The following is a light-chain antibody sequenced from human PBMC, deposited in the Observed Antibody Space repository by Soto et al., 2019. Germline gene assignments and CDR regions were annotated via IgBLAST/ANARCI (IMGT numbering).Light chain of an antibody. CDR1: QTVRNTY. CDR2: GAT. CDR3: QRYGAMPPA. Sequence: EIVLTQFPGALSLSPGERVTLSSRANQTVRNTYLASYQQRSRQAPKFLIDGATNRATGITDRFSGSGSGKDFTLTISRLEPEDVEVYYCQRYGAMPPAFGGGTKVESK. J-gene: IGKJ4*01. V-gene: IGKV3-20*01.